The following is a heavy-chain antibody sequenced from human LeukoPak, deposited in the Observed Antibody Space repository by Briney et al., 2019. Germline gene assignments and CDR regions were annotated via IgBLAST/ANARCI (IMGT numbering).Heavy chain of an antibody. V-gene: IGHV4-38-2*02. CDR1: GGSVSGYY. CDR2: IYHSGST. Sequence: PSETLSLTCTVSGGSVSGYYWGWIRQPPGKGLEWIANIYHSGSTYYNPSLKSRVTISVDTSKNQFSLKLSSVTAADTAVYYCARVREDPWDSAPHAFDIWGQGTMVTVSS. J-gene: IGHJ3*02. CDR3: ARVREDPWDSAPHAFDI. D-gene: IGHD1-26*01.